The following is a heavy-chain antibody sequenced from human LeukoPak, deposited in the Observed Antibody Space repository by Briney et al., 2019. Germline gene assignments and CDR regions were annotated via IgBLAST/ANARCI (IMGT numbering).Heavy chain of an antibody. CDR1: GYSFTSYW. CDR3: ARRNYYDSSGYYLRNGMDV. J-gene: IGHJ6*02. D-gene: IGHD3-22*01. Sequence: GESLKISCKGSGYSFTSYWIAWVRQMPGKGLEWMGITYPGDSDTRYSPSFQGQVTISADKSISTAYLQWSSLKASDTAMYYCARRNYYDSSGYYLRNGMDVWGQGTTVTVSS. V-gene: IGHV5-51*01. CDR2: TYPGDSDT.